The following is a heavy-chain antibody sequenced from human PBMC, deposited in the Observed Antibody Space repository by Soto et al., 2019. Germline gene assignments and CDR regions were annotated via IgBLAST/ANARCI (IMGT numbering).Heavy chain of an antibody. CDR2: IYSGGKT. Sequence: QLVESGGGLIQPGESLKLSCAASGLSVSTNIMSWVRQAPGKGLEWLAVIYSGGKTFYADSVKGRFTISKDNSKNTLSLQRNSLRAEDTAVYYCTRDAPGERPYYFYYYGMDVWGQGTTVTVSS. V-gene: IGHV3-53*01. CDR1: GLSVSTNI. J-gene: IGHJ6*02. CDR3: TRDAPGERPYYFYYYGMDV.